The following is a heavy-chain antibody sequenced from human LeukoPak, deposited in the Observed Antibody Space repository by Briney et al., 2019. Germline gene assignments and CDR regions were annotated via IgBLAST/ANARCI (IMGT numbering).Heavy chain of an antibody. CDR2: INPNSGGT. CDR1: GYTFTGYY. D-gene: IGHD3-10*01. CDR3: ARFGGYYYGSGSAMDV. V-gene: IGHV1-2*02. J-gene: IGHJ6*02. Sequence: ASVTVSCKASGYTFTGYYMHWVRQAPGQGLEWMGWINPNSGGTNYAQKFQGRVTMTRDTSISTAYMELSRLRSDDTAVYYCARFGGYYYGSGSAMDVWGQGTTVTVSS.